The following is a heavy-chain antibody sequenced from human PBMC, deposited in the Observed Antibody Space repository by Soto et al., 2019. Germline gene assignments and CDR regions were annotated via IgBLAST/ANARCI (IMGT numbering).Heavy chain of an antibody. CDR3: AKEGILRFGDLQYFFDY. CDR2: ISWNSDNI. CDR1: GFSFDDYA. V-gene: IGHV3-9*01. D-gene: IGHD3-10*01. J-gene: IGHJ4*02. Sequence: PGGSLRLSCAASGFSFDDYAMHWVRQSPGKGLEWVSGISWNSDNIAYADSVKGRFTSSRDNAKKALYLQMNNLRTEDTALYYCAKEGILRFGDLQYFFDYWGQGTLVTAPQ.